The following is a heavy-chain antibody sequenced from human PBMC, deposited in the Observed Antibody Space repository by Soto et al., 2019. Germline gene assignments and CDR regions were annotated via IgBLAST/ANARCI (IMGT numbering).Heavy chain of an antibody. CDR2: ISGSGGST. CDR1: GVTFSSYA. V-gene: IGHV3-23*01. CDR3: AKGRVGPFDY. Sequence: PGGSLGLCCASSGVTFSSYAMSWVRQAPGKGLEWVSAISGSGGSTYYADSVEGRFTISRDNSKNTLYLQMNSLRAEVTAVYYCAKGRVGPFDYWGKGSLGTVYS. J-gene: IGHJ4*02.